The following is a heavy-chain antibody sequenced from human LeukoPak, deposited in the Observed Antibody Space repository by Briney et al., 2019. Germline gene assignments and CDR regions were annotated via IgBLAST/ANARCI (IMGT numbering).Heavy chain of an antibody. CDR1: GFTFSGYE. CDR2: ITSSGSTI. Sequence: PGGSLRLSCAASGFTFSGYEMNWVRQAPGKGLEWVSDITSSGSTIYYADSVKGRFTISRDNAKNSLYLQMNSLRAEEPAVYYCAGALRTVLGYGMDVWGQGTTVTVSS. D-gene: IGHD4-17*01. CDR3: AGALRTVLGYGMDV. V-gene: IGHV3-48*03. J-gene: IGHJ6*02.